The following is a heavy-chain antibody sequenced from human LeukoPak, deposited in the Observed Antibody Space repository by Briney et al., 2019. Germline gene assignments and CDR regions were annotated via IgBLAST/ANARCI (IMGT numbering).Heavy chain of an antibody. CDR2: INYREYT. Sequence: SETLSLTCTVSGGSISSHYWTWIRQPPGKGLEWIGYINYREYTNYNPSLKSRVAISVDMSKNQFSLKLTSVTAADTAVYYCARRYRGDRSNWDWFDPWGQGTLVTVSS. CDR3: ARRYRGDRSNWDWFDP. CDR1: GGSISSHY. J-gene: IGHJ5*02. V-gene: IGHV4-59*11. D-gene: IGHD1-1*01.